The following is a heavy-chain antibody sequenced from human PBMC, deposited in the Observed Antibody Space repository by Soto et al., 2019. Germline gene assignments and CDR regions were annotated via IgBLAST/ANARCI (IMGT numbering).Heavy chain of an antibody. CDR2: ISSSGSIR. J-gene: IGHJ6*02. CDR1: GFTYGAYE. D-gene: IGHD3-10*01. CDR3: ARELRTLDRGVTYSMDV. Sequence: EVQLVESGGGLVQRGGSLRLSCAVSGFTYGAYEMNWVRQAPGKGLEWVAYISSSGSIRYYADSVQGRFTISRDNANNSLYLQMNSLRGEDTAVYYCARELRTLDRGVTYSMDVWGQGTTVTVTS. V-gene: IGHV3-48*03.